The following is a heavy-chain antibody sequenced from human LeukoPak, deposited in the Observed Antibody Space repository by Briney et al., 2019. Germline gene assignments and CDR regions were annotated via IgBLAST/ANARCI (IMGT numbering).Heavy chain of an antibody. CDR2: IRYDGSNK. CDR3: ATDPGIAVAGFDY. D-gene: IGHD6-19*01. V-gene: IGHV3-30*02. Sequence: GGSLRLSCAASGFTFSSYGMHWVRQAPGKGLEWVAFIRYDGSNKYYADSVKGRFTISRDNSKNTLYLQMNSLRAEDTAVYYCATDPGIAVAGFDYWGRGTLVTVSS. CDR1: GFTFSSYG. J-gene: IGHJ4*02.